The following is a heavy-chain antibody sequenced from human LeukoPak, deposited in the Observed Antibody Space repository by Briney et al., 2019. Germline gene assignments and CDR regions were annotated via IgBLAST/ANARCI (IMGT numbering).Heavy chain of an antibody. D-gene: IGHD2-15*01. J-gene: IGHJ6*04. Sequence: SVKVSCKASGGTFSSYAISWVRQAPGQGLEWMGGIIPIFGTANYAQKFQGRVTTTADESTSTAYMELSSLRSEDTAVYYCAVHVCSGGSCYSEDYGMDVWGKGTTVTVSS. CDR2: IIPIFGTA. V-gene: IGHV1-69*01. CDR1: GGTFSSYA. CDR3: AVHVCSGGSCYSEDYGMDV.